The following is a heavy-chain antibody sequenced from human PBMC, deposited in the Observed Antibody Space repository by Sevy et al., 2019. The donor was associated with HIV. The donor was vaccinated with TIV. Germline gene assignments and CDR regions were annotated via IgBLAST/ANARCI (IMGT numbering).Heavy chain of an antibody. Sequence: ASVKVSCKASSYTFSNYGITWVRQAPGQGLEWVGWISGFNGNTKYAQKFQGRVTVTTDTSTPKVDMELRSLRSDDTAVYYCARGYSSTYYGSVDYWGQGTLVTVSS. CDR3: ARGYSSTYYGSVDY. CDR1: SYTFSNYG. CDR2: ISGFNGNT. D-gene: IGHD6-13*01. J-gene: IGHJ4*02. V-gene: IGHV1-18*01.